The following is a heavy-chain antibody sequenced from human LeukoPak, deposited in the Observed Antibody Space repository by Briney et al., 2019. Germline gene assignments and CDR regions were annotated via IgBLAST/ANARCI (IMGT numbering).Heavy chain of an antibody. CDR2: ISVSSTFI. D-gene: IGHD2-15*01. Sequence: GGSLRLSRVVSGFTSSSYNMNGVRQAPGKGREGGSYISVSSTFIYYADSVNGRFSISRDNAKNSLHLQMNSLRDEDTAVYYCARTRSGQGYYFDYWGQGTLVTVSS. CDR3: ARTRSGQGYYFDY. CDR1: GFTSSSYN. J-gene: IGHJ4*02. V-gene: IGHV3-21*01.